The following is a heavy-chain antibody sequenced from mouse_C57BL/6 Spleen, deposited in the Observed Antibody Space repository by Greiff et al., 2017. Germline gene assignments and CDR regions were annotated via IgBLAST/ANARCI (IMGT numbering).Heavy chain of an antibody. V-gene: IGHV5-9-1*02. CDR1: GFTFSSYA. Sequence: EVKLVESGEGLVKPGGSLKLSCAASGFTFSSYAMSWVRQTPEKRLEWVAYISSGGDYIYYADTVKGRFTISRDNARNTLYLQMSSLKSEDTAMYYCTREAYYSNLDYWGQGTTLTVSS. CDR3: TREAYYSNLDY. J-gene: IGHJ2*01. D-gene: IGHD2-5*01. CDR2: ISSGGDYI.